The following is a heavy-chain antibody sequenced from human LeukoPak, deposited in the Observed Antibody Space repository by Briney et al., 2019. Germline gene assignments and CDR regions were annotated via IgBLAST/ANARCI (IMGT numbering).Heavy chain of an antibody. D-gene: IGHD3-9*01. J-gene: IGHJ3*02. CDR2: IKEDGSEK. Sequence: GGSLRLSCAASGFTFSSYWMSWVRQAPGKGLEWVADIKEDGSEKYYVDSVKGRFTISRDNAKNSLYLQMNSLRAEDTAVYYCARDPITNYDILTGYYDAFDIWGQGTMVTVSS. V-gene: IGHV3-7*01. CDR3: ARDPITNYDILTGYYDAFDI. CDR1: GFTFSSYW.